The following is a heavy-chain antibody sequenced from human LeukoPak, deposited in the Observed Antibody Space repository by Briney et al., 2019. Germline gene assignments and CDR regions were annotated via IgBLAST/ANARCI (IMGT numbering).Heavy chain of an antibody. J-gene: IGHJ3*02. D-gene: IGHD3-22*01. V-gene: IGHV1-8*01. CDR1: GYTFTSYD. CDR3: ARGVYYDSSGYPDAFDI. Sequence: ASVKVSCKASGYTFTSYDINWVRQATGQGLEWMGWMNPNSDNTGYAQKFQGRVTMTRNTSISTAYMELSSLRSEDTAVYYCARGVYYDSSGYPDAFDIWGQGTMVTVSS. CDR2: MNPNSDNT.